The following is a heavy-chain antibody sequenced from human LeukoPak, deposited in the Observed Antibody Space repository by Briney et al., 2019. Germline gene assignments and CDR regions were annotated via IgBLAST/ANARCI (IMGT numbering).Heavy chain of an antibody. CDR1: GFTFSSYG. CDR3: AKGSYVDY. Sequence: GGSLRLSCAASGFTFSSYGMHWVRQAPGKGPEWVAVISYDGSNKYYADSVKGRFTISRDNSKNTLYLQMNSLRAEDTAVYYCAKGSYVDYWGQGTLVTVSS. CDR2: ISYDGSNK. V-gene: IGHV3-30*18. J-gene: IGHJ4*02.